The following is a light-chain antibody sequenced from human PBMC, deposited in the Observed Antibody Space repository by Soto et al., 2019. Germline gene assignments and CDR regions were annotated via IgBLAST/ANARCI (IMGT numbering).Light chain of an antibody. CDR1: QSVSSH. V-gene: IGKV3-11*01. Sequence: EIVLTQSPAPLSLSPGERATLSCRASQSVSSHLAWYQQKPGQAPRLLIYDAANRTTGIPARFSGSGSGTDFTLTISSLEPEDFALYYCQHRTSWPLTFGGGTKVEIK. J-gene: IGKJ4*01. CDR2: DAA. CDR3: QHRTSWPLT.